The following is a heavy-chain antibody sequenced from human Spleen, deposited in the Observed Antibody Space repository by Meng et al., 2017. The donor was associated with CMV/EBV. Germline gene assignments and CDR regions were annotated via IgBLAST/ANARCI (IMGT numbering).Heavy chain of an antibody. D-gene: IGHD6-25*01. J-gene: IGHJ3*02. Sequence: SDAAYGLTFSRYGIHWVRQAPGKGLEWVAFIRYDGSNKYYADSVKGRFTISRDNSKNTLYLQMNSLRAEDTAVYYCASAAMDAFDIWGQGTMVTVSS. V-gene: IGHV3-30*02. CDR2: IRYDGSNK. CDR3: ASAAMDAFDI. CDR1: GLTFSRYG.